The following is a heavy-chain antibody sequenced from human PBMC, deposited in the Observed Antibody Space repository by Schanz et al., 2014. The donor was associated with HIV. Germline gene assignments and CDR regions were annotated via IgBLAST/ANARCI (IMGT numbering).Heavy chain of an antibody. CDR3: AKSPIFGDVIFYGMDV. J-gene: IGHJ6*02. CDR1: GYTFTGYY. Sequence: QVQLVQSGAEVKNPGASVKVSCKASGYTFTGYYMHWVRQAPGQGLEWMGGMIPSFRLRTYAQKFQGRVTIAADESASTAYMELNSLRSDDTAVYYCAKSPIFGDVIFYGMDVWGQGTTVTVSS. CDR2: MIPSFRLR. V-gene: IGHV1-46*01. D-gene: IGHD3-3*02.